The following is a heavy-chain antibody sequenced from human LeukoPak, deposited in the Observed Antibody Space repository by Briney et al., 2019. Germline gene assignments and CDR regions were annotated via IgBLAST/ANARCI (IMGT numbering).Heavy chain of an antibody. Sequence: SETLSLTCTVSGGFISSYYWSWIRQPPGKGLEWIGYIYYSGSTNYNPSLKSRVTISVDTSKNQFSLKLSSVTAADTAVYYCASLSSGWDFDPWGQGTLVIVSS. CDR1: GGFISSYY. CDR2: IYYSGST. J-gene: IGHJ5*02. D-gene: IGHD6-19*01. CDR3: ASLSSGWDFDP. V-gene: IGHV4-59*08.